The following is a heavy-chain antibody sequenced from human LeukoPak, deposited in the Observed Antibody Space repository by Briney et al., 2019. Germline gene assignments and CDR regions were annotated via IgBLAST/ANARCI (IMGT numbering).Heavy chain of an antibody. CDR3: ARKSSSWSHYGGMDV. CDR2: ISYDGSNK. D-gene: IGHD6-13*01. CDR1: GFTFSSYA. Sequence: PGRSLRLSCAASGFTFSSYAMHWVRQAPGKGLEWVAVISYDGSNKYYADSVKGRFTISRDNSKDTLYLQMNSLRAEDTAVYYCARKSSSWSHYGGMDVWGQGTTVTVSS. V-gene: IGHV3-30-3*01. J-gene: IGHJ6*02.